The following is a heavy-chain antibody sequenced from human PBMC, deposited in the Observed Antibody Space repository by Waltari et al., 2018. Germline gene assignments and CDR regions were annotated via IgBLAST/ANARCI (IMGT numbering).Heavy chain of an antibody. J-gene: IGHJ4*02. Sequence: LRLQESGPGLVKPSETLSLTCTVSGGSISSSDCYWGWLRQPPGKGLESVGSVFYTGSTSNNPSLKSRVTISVDTSKSQFSLRLSSVTAADTAVYYCARLTILGTEWGQGTLVTVSS. D-gene: IGHD2-21*01. CDR3: ARLTILGTE. CDR2: VFYTGST. V-gene: IGHV4-39*01. CDR1: GGSISSSDCY.